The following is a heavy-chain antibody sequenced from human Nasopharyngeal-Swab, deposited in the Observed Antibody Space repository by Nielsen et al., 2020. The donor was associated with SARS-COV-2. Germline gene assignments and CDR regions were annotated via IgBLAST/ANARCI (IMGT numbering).Heavy chain of an antibody. D-gene: IGHD6-13*01. CDR2: ISYDGSNK. CDR1: GFTFSSYA. CDR3: ARERQQLGPLHYYYGMDV. J-gene: IGHJ6*02. Sequence: GESLKISCAASGFTFSSYAMHWVRQAPGKGLEWVAVISYDGSNKYYADSVKGRFTISRDNSKNTLYLQMNSLRAEDTAVYYCARERQQLGPLHYYYGMDVWGQGTTVTVSS. V-gene: IGHV3-30-3*01.